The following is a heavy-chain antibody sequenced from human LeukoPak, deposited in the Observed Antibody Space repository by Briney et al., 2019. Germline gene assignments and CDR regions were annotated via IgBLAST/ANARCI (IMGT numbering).Heavy chain of an antibody. CDR2: ISSNGGST. J-gene: IGHJ6*03. CDR3: ARDSVHYYDSSGYSYYYYMDV. D-gene: IGHD3-22*01. CDR1: GFTFSSYA. Sequence: GGSLRLSCAASGFTFSSYAMHWVRQAPGKGLEYVSAISSNGGSTYYANSVKGRFTISRDNSKNTLYLQMGSLRAEDMAVYYCARDSVHYYDSSGYSYYYYMDVWGKGTTVTVSS. V-gene: IGHV3-64*01.